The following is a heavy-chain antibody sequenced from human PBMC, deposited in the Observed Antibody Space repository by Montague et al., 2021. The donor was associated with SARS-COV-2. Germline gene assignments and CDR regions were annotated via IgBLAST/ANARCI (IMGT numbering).Heavy chain of an antibody. J-gene: IGHJ4*02. Sequence: TLSLTCIVSGGSISSGGYYWSWIRQHPGKGLEWIGYIYYSGSTYYNPSLKSRLSISLDTSKNHFSLRLSSVTAADTAVYYCTRSESPSYSSSPFDYWGQGTLVTVSS. CDR3: TRSESPSYSSSPFDY. V-gene: IGHV4-31*03. CDR1: GGSISSGGYY. D-gene: IGHD6-13*01. CDR2: IYYSGST.